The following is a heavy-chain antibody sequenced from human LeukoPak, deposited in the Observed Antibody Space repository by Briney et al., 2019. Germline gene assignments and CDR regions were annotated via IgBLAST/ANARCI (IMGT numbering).Heavy chain of an antibody. CDR1: GYTFTSYY. D-gene: IGHD3-22*01. V-gene: IGHV1-46*01. CDR3: ARDHLPPTYYYDSSGTLLGY. J-gene: IGHJ4*02. CDR2: INPSGGST. Sequence: GASVKVSCKASGYTFTSYYMHWVRQAPGQGLEWMGIINPSGGSTSYAQKFQGRVTMTGDTSTSTVYMELSSLRSEDTAVYYCARDHLPPTYYYDSSGTLLGYWGQGTLVTVSS.